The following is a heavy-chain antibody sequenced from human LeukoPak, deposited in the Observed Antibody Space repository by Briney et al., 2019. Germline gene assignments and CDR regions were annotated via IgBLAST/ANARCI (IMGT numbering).Heavy chain of an antibody. CDR1: GFTFSRSW. J-gene: IGHJ4*02. CDR2: INPDGSSR. Sequence: GGSLRLSCAASGFTFSRSWMHWVRQAPGKGLVWVSRINPDGSSRSYADSVKGRFSISRDNANNTLYLQMNSLRAEDTAVYYCARDPYYYDSSGYLGFDYWGQGTLVTVSS. V-gene: IGHV3-74*01. D-gene: IGHD3-22*01. CDR3: ARDPYYYDSSGYLGFDY.